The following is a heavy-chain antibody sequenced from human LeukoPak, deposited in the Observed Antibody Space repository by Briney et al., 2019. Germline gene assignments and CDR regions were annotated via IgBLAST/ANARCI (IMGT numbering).Heavy chain of an antibody. CDR2: INHSGST. CDR1: GGSFSGYY. D-gene: IGHD2/OR15-2a*01. Sequence: SETLSLTCAVYGGSFSGYYWSWIRQPPGKGLEWIGEINHSGSTNYNPSLKGRVTISVDTSKNQFSLKLSSVTAADTAVYYCARGYYFPDYWGQGTLVTVSS. V-gene: IGHV4-34*01. J-gene: IGHJ4*02. CDR3: ARGYYFPDY.